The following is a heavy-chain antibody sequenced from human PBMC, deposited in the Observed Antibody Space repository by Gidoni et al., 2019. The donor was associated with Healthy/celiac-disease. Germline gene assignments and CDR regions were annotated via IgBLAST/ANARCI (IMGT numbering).Heavy chain of an antibody. V-gene: IGHV4-34*01. CDR3: ARGSHTRITIFGTGLGGWFDP. CDR1: GWSFSGYY. CDR2: INHSGST. Sequence: QVQLQQWGAGLLKPSETLSLTCAVYGWSFSGYYWSWIRQPPGKGLEWIGEINHSGSTNYHPSLKSRVTISGDTSKNQFSLKLSSVTAADTAVYYCARGSHTRITIFGTGLGGWFDPWGQGTLVTVSS. J-gene: IGHJ5*02. D-gene: IGHD3-3*01.